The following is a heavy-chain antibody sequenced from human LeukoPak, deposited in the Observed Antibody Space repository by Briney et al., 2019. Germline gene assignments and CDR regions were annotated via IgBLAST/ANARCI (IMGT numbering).Heavy chain of an antibody. CDR2: IRYDGGEK. J-gene: IGHJ4*02. V-gene: IGHV3-30*02. CDR3: AKGNVAVPAVVDY. D-gene: IGHD2-2*01. CDR1: GFPFNSYG. Sequence: GSLGLSCAASGFPFNSYGMHGVRQAPGKGLEVVAYIRYDGGEKYYADSVRGRFTISRDNSKNTLYLQMNSLRPEDTAVFYCAKGNVAVPAVVDYWGQGTLVTVSS.